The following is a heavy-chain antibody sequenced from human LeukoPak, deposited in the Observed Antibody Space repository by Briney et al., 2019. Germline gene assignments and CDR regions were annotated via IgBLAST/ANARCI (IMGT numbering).Heavy chain of an antibody. CDR2: ISHDGTDK. Sequence: GGSLRLSCAASGFIFSNYAMYWVRQAPGKGLEWVAVISHDGTDKDYSDSVKGRFTISRDNSKNTLYLQMNSLRPEDTAVYHCARGAPPDVWGKGTTVTVSS. V-gene: IGHV3-30*04. CDR1: GFIFSNYA. CDR3: ARGAPPDV. J-gene: IGHJ6*04.